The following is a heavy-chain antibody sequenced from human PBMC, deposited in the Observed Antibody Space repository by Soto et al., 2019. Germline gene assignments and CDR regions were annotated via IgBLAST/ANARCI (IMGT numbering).Heavy chain of an antibody. CDR2: ITYSGDNT. Sequence: GGSLRLSCAASGFTFSSYAMSWVRQAPGKGLEWVSSITYSGDNTHYADSVKGRFTISRDNSKNTLSLQMNSLRVEDTAVYHCAKGRIAVAAPFNWFDPWGQGTLVTVSS. V-gene: IGHV3-23*01. CDR1: GFTFSSYA. CDR3: AKGRIAVAAPFNWFDP. J-gene: IGHJ5*02. D-gene: IGHD6-19*01.